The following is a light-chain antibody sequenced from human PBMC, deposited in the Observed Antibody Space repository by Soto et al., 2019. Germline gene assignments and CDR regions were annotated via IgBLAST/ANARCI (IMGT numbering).Light chain of an antibody. CDR3: QQYTTYPYT. V-gene: IGKV1-5*01. J-gene: IGKJ2*01. CDR1: QSVTNW. CDR2: DAS. Sequence: DIQMTQSPSTLSASVGDRVTITCRASQSVTNWLAWYQQKPGKAPNLLLYDASRLQSGIPSRFSGSGSGTEFTLTISSLQPDDFATYFCQQYTTYPYTFCQGTKLEIK.